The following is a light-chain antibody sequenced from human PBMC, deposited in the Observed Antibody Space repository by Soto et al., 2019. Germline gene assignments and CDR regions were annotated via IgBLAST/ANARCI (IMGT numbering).Light chain of an antibody. Sequence: QSALTQPASVSGSPGQSITISCTGTSSDVGGYNYVSWYQQHPGKAPKLMIYDVSNRPSGVSNRFSGSKSGNTASLTISGLPAEDEADYYCSSYTSSSTPLVVFGGGTKVTVL. CDR1: SSDVGGYNY. CDR2: DVS. CDR3: SSYTSSSTPLVV. J-gene: IGLJ2*01. V-gene: IGLV2-14*01.